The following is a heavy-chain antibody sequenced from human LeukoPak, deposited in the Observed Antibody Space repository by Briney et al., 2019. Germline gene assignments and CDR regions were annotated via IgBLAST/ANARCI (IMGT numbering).Heavy chain of an antibody. CDR2: ISSSSSTI. J-gene: IGHJ6*03. CDR3: ARALLGYYYMDV. Sequence: QTGGSLGLSCAASGFTFSSYSMNWVRQAPGKGLEWVSYISSSSSTIYYADSVKGRFTISRDNAKNSLYLQMNSLRAEDTAVYYCARALLGYYYMDVWGKGTTVTVSS. D-gene: IGHD3-3*02. V-gene: IGHV3-48*01. CDR1: GFTFSSYS.